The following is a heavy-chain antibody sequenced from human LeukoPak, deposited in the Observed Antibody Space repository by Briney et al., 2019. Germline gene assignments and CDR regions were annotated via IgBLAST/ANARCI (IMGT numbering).Heavy chain of an antibody. J-gene: IGHJ4*02. CDR1: GFSLNTRGVG. Sequence: SGPTLVNPTQTLTLTCTFSGFSLNTRGVGVGWIRQPPGRALEWLALVYWDDDRRYSPSLKSRLTITKDTSKNQVVLTMTNMDPVDTATYFCAHRKNYYDSSVFDNWGQGTLVTVSS. V-gene: IGHV2-5*02. CDR2: VYWDDDR. CDR3: AHRKNYYDSSVFDN. D-gene: IGHD3-22*01.